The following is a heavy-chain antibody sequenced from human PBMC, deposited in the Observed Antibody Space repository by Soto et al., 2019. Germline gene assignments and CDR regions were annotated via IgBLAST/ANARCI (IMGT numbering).Heavy chain of an antibody. CDR2: IYYSGST. CDR3: ARDGFGRDGAFDI. J-gene: IGHJ3*02. D-gene: IGHD3-3*01. V-gene: IGHV4-59*01. Sequence: SETLSLTCTVSGGSISSYYWSWMRQPPGKGLEWIGYIYYSGSTKYNPSLKSRVTISVDTSKNQFSLKLSSVTAADTAVYYCARDGFGRDGAFDIWGQGTMVTVS. CDR1: GGSISSYY.